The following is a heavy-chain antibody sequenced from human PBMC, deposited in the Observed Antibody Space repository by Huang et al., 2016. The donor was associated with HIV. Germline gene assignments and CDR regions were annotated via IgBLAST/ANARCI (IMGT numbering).Heavy chain of an antibody. V-gene: IGHV3-23*01. CDR2: ITGRGSSS. J-gene: IGHJ4*02. CDR1: GFTFSSYA. Sequence: EVQLLESGGGLVQPGGSLRLSCAAAGFTFSSYALSWVRQAPGKGVGGVSSITGRGSSSYYADSVKGRFTISRDNSKNTLYLQMNSLRAEDTAIYYCAKADSGAAAGSLVDYWGQGTLVTVSS. D-gene: IGHD6-13*01. CDR3: AKADSGAAAGSLVDY.